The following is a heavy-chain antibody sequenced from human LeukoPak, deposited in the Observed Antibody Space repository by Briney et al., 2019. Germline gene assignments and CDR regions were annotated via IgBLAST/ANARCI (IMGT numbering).Heavy chain of an antibody. CDR1: GFTFSSYA. Sequence: GGSLRLSCAASGFTFSSYAMSWVRQAPGTGLEWVSAISGSGGSTYYADSVKGRFTISRDNSKNTLYLQMNSLRAEDTAVYYCALPPRGILVAMPRFDYWGQGTLVTVSS. D-gene: IGHD2-15*01. V-gene: IGHV3-23*01. J-gene: IGHJ4*02. CDR3: ALPPRGILVAMPRFDY. CDR2: ISGSGGST.